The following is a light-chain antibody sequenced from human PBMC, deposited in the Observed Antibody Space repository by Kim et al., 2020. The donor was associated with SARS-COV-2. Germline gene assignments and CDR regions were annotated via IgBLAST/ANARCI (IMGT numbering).Light chain of an antibody. V-gene: IGLV2-14*03. CDR1: SSNIGSYKY. Sequence: GQAVTNHCRGNSSNIGSYKYVSWHQQHPGRAPKLMNYDVNKRPSGISSRFSGSKSGSTAYLTISGHQAEDEADYYCSSFTTSSTLVFGGGTQLTVL. J-gene: IGLJ3*02. CDR2: DVN. CDR3: SSFTTSSTLV.